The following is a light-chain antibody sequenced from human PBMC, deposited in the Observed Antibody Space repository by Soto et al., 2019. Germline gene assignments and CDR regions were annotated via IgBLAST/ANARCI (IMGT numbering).Light chain of an antibody. V-gene: IGLV2-11*01. CDR1: SSDVGGYNY. J-gene: IGLJ1*01. CDR2: DVT. Sequence: QSVLTQPRSVSGSPGQSVTISCTGTSSDVGGYNYVSWYQHHPGKAPKLMIYDVTKRPSGVPDRFSGSKSGNTASLTISGLQAEDEADYYCCSYAGSYTFLFATGTKVT. CDR3: CSYAGSYTFL.